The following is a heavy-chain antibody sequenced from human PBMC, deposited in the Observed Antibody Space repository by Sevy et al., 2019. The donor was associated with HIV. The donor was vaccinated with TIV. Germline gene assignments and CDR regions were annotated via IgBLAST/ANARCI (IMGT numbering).Heavy chain of an antibody. D-gene: IGHD3-22*01. CDR1: GFTFSSYA. J-gene: IGHJ5*02. CDR2: ISGSGGST. CDR3: AKDSTYYYDSSGRRPGLGLGWFDP. V-gene: IGHV3-23*01. Sequence: GGSLRLSCAASGFTFSSYAMSWVRQAPGKGLEWVSAISGSGGSTYYADSVKGRFTISRDNSKNTLYLQMNSLRAEDTAVYYCAKDSTYYYDSSGRRPGLGLGWFDPWGQGTLITVSS.